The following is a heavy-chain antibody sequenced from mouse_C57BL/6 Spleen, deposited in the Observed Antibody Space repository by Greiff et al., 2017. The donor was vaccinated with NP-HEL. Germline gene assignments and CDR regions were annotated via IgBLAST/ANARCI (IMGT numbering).Heavy chain of an antibody. V-gene: IGHV1-54*01. D-gene: IGHD2-2*01. CDR3: ARYGSYAMDY. CDR2: INPGSGGT. Sequence: QVQLQQSGAELVRPGTSVKVSCKASGYAFTNYLIEWVKQRPGQGLEWIGVINPGSGGTNYNEKFKGKATLTADKSSSTAYMQLSSLTSEDSAVYFCARYGSYAMDYWGQETSVTVSS. J-gene: IGHJ4*01. CDR1: GYAFTNYL.